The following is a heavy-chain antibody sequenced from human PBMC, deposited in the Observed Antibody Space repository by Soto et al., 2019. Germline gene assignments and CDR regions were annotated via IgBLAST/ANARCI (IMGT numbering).Heavy chain of an antibody. CDR2: MNPNSGGT. V-gene: IGHV1-2*02. D-gene: IGHD3-22*01. CDR3: ARVEYYYDSSGYYDFDY. Sequence: GASVKVSCKASGYTFTGYYMHWVRQAPGQGLEWMGWMNPNSGGTNYAQKFQGRVTMTRDTSISTAYMELSRLRSDDTAVYYCARVEYYYDSSGYYDFDYWGQGTLVTVSS. J-gene: IGHJ4*02. CDR1: GYTFTGYY.